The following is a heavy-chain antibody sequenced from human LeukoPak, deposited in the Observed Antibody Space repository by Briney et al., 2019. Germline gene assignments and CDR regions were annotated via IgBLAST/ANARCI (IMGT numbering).Heavy chain of an antibody. V-gene: IGHV4-31*03. J-gene: IGHJ3*02. Sequence: SETLSLTCTVSGGSISSGGYYWSWIRQHPGKGLEWIGYIYYSGSTYYNPSLKSRVTISVDTSKNQFSLKLSSVTAADTAVYYCASVGDTYYYDSSGYSVAFDIWGQGTMVTVSS. CDR2: IYYSGST. CDR3: ASVGDTYYYDSSGYSVAFDI. D-gene: IGHD3-22*01. CDR1: GGSISSGGYY.